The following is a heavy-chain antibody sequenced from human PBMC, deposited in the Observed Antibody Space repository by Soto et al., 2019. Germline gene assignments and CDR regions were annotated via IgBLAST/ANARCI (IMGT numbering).Heavy chain of an antibody. D-gene: IGHD6-19*01. J-gene: IGHJ3*02. CDR2: INHSGST. CDR1: GGSFSGYY. Sequence: SETLSLTCAVYGGSFSGYYWSWIRQPPGKGLEWIGEINHSGSTNYNPSLKSRVTISVDTSKNQFSLKLSSVTAADTAVYYCARRGLREYSSGWYSAKIGAFDIWGQGTMVTVSS. CDR3: ARRGLREYSSGWYSAKIGAFDI. V-gene: IGHV4-34*01.